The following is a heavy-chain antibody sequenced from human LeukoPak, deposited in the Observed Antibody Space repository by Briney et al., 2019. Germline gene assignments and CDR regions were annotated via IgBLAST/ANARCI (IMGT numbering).Heavy chain of an antibody. D-gene: IGHD2-21*01. Sequence: GGSLRLSCATSGFTFSQFGMTWVSQPPGKGLEWVASFDGNAHGTYFADSVKGRCTISSDNSKNTVYLQMNSPRADDTAIYYCAKARIIGVGWAQFDSWGQGSLVIVSS. J-gene: IGHJ4*02. V-gene: IGHV3-23*01. CDR1: GFTFSQFG. CDR2: FDGNAHGT. CDR3: AKARIIGVGWAQFDS.